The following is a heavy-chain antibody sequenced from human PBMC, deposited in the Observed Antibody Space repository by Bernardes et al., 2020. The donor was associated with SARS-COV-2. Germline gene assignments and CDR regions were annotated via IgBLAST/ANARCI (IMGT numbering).Heavy chain of an antibody. J-gene: IGHJ4*02. V-gene: IGHV3-21*01. CDR2: ISSSSSYI. Sequence: GGSLRLSCAASGFTFSSYSMNWVRQAPGKGLEWVSSISSSSSYIYYADSVKGRFTISRDNAKNSLYLQMNSLRAEDTAVYYCARGASCGELSSNFDYWGQGTLVTVSS. D-gene: IGHD3-16*02. CDR3: ARGASCGELSSNFDY. CDR1: GFTFSSYS.